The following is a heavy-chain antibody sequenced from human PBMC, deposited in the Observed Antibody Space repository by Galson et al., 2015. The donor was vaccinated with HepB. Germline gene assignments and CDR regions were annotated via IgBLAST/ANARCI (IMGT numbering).Heavy chain of an antibody. CDR1: GFIFSNYA. Sequence: SLRLSCAASGFIFSNYAMHWVRQAPGKGLEWVAVISYDGSNKYYADSVKGRFTISRDNSKNTLYLQMNSLRAEDTAVYYCAALSDSSSSKPHDYWGQGTLVTVSS. J-gene: IGHJ4*02. V-gene: IGHV3-30*04. D-gene: IGHD6-6*01. CDR3: AALSDSSSSKPHDY. CDR2: ISYDGSNK.